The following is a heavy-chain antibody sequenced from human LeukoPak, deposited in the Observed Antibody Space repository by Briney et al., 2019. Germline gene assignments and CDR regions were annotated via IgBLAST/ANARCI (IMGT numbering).Heavy chain of an antibody. CDR3: AKERDWFDP. CDR2: INTDGSST. Sequence: PGGSLRLSCAASGFTFSSYSMNWVRQAPGKGLVWVSRINTDGSSTSYADSVKGRFTISRDNAKNTRYLRMNRLRAEDTAVYYCAKERDWFDPWGQGTLVSVSS. CDR1: GFTFSSYS. J-gene: IGHJ5*02. V-gene: IGHV3-74*01.